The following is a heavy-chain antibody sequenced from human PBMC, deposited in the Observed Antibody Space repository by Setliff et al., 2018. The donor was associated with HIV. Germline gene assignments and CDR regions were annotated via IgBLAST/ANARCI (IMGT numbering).Heavy chain of an antibody. CDR2: IYHSGRT. Sequence: SETLSLTCTVSDHSISSGYFWGWIRQPPGKGLEWIGTIYHSGRTDYNPSLETRATISVDTSKNQFSLKLTSVTAADTAVYYCARGVLWFGAEGGVWGKGTMVTVSS. CDR3: ARGVLWFGAEGGV. CDR1: DHSISSGYF. V-gene: IGHV4-38-2*02. J-gene: IGHJ6*04. D-gene: IGHD3-10*01.